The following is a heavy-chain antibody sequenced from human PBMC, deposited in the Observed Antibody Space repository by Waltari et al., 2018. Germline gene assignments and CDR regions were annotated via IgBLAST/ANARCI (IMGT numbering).Heavy chain of an antibody. V-gene: IGHV1-69*04. CDR3: ARLQEGYCSGGSCYQGDY. J-gene: IGHJ4*02. CDR2: IIPILGIA. Sequence: QVQLVQSGAEVKKPGSSVKVSCKASGGTFSSYAISWVRQAPGQGLEWMGGIIPILGIANYAQKFQGRVTITADESTSTAYMELSSLRSEDTAVYYCARLQEGYCSGGSCYQGDYWGQGTLVTVSS. CDR1: GGTFSSYA. D-gene: IGHD2-15*01.